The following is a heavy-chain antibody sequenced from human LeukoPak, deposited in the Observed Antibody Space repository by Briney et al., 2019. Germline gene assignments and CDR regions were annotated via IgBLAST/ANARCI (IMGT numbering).Heavy chain of an antibody. CDR2: ISSSSSYI. D-gene: IGHD6-13*01. Sequence: PGGSLRLSCAASGFTFSSYSMNWVRQSPGKGLEWVSSISSSSSYIYYADSVKGRFTISRDNAKNSLYLQMNSLRAEDTAVYYCAKDLSSSWAGGLDYWGQGTPVTVSS. CDR3: AKDLSSSWAGGLDY. CDR1: GFTFSSYS. V-gene: IGHV3-21*01. J-gene: IGHJ4*02.